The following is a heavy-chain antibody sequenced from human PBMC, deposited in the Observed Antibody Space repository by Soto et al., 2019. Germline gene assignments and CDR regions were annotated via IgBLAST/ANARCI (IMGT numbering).Heavy chain of an antibody. V-gene: IGHV1-69*13. Sequence: ASVKVSCKASGGTFSSYAISWVRQAPGQGLEWMGGIIPIFGTANYAQKFQGRVTITGGESTSTAYMELSSLRSEDTAVYYCARAPSPYYDILTGSGYYYYYGMDVWGQGTTVTVSS. CDR1: GGTFSSYA. CDR3: ARAPSPYYDILTGSGYYYYYGMDV. CDR2: IIPIFGTA. J-gene: IGHJ6*02. D-gene: IGHD3-9*01.